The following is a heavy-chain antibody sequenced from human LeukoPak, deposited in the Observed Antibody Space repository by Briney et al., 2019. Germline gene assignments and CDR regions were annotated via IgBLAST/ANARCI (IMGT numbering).Heavy chain of an antibody. J-gene: IGHJ4*02. CDR2: ISGSGGST. V-gene: IGHV3-23*01. Sequence: GGSLRLSCAASGFTFSSYAMSWVRQAPGKGREWVSAISGSGGSTYYADSVKGRFTISRDNSKNTLHLQMNSLRAEDTAVYYCAKAKGYSYGYATVYFDYWGQGTLVTVSS. CDR1: GFTFSSYA. CDR3: AKAKGYSYGYATVYFDY. D-gene: IGHD5-18*01.